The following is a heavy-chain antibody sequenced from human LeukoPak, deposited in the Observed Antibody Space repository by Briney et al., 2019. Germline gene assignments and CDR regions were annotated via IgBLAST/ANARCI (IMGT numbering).Heavy chain of an antibody. V-gene: IGHV4-59*11. D-gene: IGHD4-17*01. CDR2: VYDIGST. CDR1: GGSIGSHY. CDR3: ARGRYGDLNWFDP. J-gene: IGHJ5*02. Sequence: SETLSLTCTVSGGSIGSHYWTWIRQTPGKGLEWIGYVYDIGSTKYNPSLKSRVTISVDTSKNQFSLRLSSVTAADTAVYYCARGRYGDLNWFDPWGQGTLVTVSS.